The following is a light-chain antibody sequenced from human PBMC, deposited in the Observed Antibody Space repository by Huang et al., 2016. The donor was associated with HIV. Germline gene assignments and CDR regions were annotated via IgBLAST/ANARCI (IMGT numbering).Light chain of an antibody. CDR3: QQYHSTPLT. CDR2: WAS. Sequence: DIMMTQSPDSLAVSLGERATINCKSSQSVLYTSNNKNYLSWYQQKPGQPPKLLIYWASTRESGVPDRFSGSGSGTDFTLTIRSLRAEDVAVYYCQQYHSTPLTFGGGTKVEIK. V-gene: IGKV4-1*01. J-gene: IGKJ4*01. CDR1: QSVLYTSNNKNY.